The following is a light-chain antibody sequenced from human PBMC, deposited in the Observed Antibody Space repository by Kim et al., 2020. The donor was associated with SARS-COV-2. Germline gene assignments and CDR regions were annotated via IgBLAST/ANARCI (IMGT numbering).Light chain of an antibody. CDR2: YDS. Sequence: PGKRARLTCGGNNIGSKSVHWYQQKPGQAPVLVIYYDSDRPSGIPERFSGSNSGNTATLTISRVEAGDEADYYCQVWDSSSDHPWVFGGGTQLTVL. CDR3: QVWDSSSDHPWV. J-gene: IGLJ3*02. V-gene: IGLV3-21*04. CDR1: NIGSKS.